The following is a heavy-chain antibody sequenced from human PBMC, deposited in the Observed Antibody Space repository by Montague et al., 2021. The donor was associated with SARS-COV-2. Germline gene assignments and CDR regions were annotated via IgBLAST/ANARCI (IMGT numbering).Heavy chain of an antibody. CDR2: VNYRGNT. CDR1: GGSISSDY. J-gene: IGHJ4*02. CDR3: ARHHDHSSRVDL. D-gene: IGHD3-16*01. Sequence: SETLSLTCTVSGGSISSDYCTWIRQPPGKGLEWIGFVNYRGNTYXNPSCRGGVTISVDTSSNHFSLTLSSVTAADTAIYYCARHHDHSSRVDLWGQGTLVTVSS. V-gene: IGHV4-59*08.